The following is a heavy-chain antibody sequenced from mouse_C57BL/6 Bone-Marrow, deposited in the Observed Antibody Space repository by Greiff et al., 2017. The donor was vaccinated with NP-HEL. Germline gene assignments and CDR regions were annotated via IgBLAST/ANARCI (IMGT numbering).Heavy chain of an antibody. V-gene: IGHV1-5*01. Sequence: EVQLQQSGTVLARPGASVKMSCKTSGYTFTSYWMHWVKQRPGQGLEWIGAIYPGNSDTSYNQKFKGKATLTAVTSASTAYMELSSLTNEDSAVYCGRRSGYYGPYYAMGDWGQGASVTVAS. D-gene: IGHD1-1*01. J-gene: IGHJ4*01. CDR1: GYTFTSYW. CDR3: RRSGYYGPYYAMGD. CDR2: IYPGNSDT.